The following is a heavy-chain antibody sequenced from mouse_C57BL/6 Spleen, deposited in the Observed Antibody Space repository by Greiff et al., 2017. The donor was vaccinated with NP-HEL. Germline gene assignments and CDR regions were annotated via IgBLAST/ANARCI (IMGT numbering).Heavy chain of an antibody. CDR2: IDPSDSET. D-gene: IGHD2-2*01. Sequence: QVQLQQPGAELVRPGSSVKLSCKASGYTFTSYWMHWVKQRPIQGLEWIGNIDPSDSETHYIQKFKDKATLTVDKSSSTAYMQLSSLTSEDSAVYYCARGGYDRGAYYYAMDYWGQGTSVTVSS. CDR3: ARGGYDRGAYYYAMDY. V-gene: IGHV1-52*01. CDR1: GYTFTSYW. J-gene: IGHJ4*01.